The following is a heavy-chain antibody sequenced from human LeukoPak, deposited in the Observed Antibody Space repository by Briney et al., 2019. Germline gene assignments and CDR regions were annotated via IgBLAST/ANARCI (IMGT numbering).Heavy chain of an antibody. D-gene: IGHD1-7*01. J-gene: IGHJ4*02. CDR1: GFTFSSYA. Sequence: GGSLRLSCAASGFTFSSYAMRWVRQAPGKGLEWVSAISASGYSTYYADSVKGRFTISRDNSKKTLYLQMNSLRAEDTAIFYCAKDVYNWNFYFDYWGQGTLVTVSS. CDR3: AKDVYNWNFYFDY. V-gene: IGHV3-23*01. CDR2: ISASGYST.